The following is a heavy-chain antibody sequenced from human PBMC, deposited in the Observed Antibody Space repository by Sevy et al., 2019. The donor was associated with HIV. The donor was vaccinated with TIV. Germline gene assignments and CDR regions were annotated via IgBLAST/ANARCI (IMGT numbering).Heavy chain of an antibody. CDR1: AGSISSSSYY. V-gene: IGHV4-39*01. D-gene: IGHD5-18*01. CDR3: ARPESLQYNYAFDS. CDR2: IYYTGTT. J-gene: IGHJ4*02. Sequence: SETLSLICSVSAGSISSSSYYWGWVRQPPGKGLEWIGSIYYTGTTYYNPSLKSRVTISKDTSKNQLSLKLSSVTAADTAVYHCARPESLQYNYAFDSWGPGTLVTVSS.